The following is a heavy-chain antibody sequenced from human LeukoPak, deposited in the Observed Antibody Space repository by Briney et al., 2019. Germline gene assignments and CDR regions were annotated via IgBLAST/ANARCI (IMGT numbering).Heavy chain of an antibody. D-gene: IGHD6-13*01. CDR1: GGSISSYY. CDR3: AREAAAGPVGAFDI. Sequence: SETLSLTCTVSGGSISSYYWSWIRQPPGKGLEWIGYIYYSGSTNYNPSLKSRVTISVDTSKNQFSLKLSSVTAADTAVYYCAREAAAGPVGAFDIWGQGTMVTVSS. CDR2: IYYSGST. J-gene: IGHJ3*02. V-gene: IGHV4-59*01.